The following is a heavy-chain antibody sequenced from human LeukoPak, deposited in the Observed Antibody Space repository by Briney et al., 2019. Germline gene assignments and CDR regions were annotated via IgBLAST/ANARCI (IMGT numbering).Heavy chain of an antibody. V-gene: IGHV3-23*01. CDR1: EITLSNYG. CDR2: MSASGAST. Sequence: PGGSLRLSCAVSEITLSNYGMSWVRQAPGKGLEWVAGMSASGASTNYADSVKGRFTISRDNAKNTLYLQMNSLRAEDTAVYFCAKRGVVIRVILVGFHKEAYYFDSWGQGALVTVSS. J-gene: IGHJ4*02. D-gene: IGHD3-22*01. CDR3: AKRGVVIRVILVGFHKEAYYFDS.